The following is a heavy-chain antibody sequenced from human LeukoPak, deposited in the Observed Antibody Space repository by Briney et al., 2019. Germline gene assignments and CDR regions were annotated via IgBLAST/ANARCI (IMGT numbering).Heavy chain of an antibody. V-gene: IGHV4-39*07. CDR2: IYYSGST. CDR1: GGSISSSSYY. J-gene: IGHJ3*02. D-gene: IGHD6-13*01. CDR3: ARDIAAAGMVFDAFGI. Sequence: SETLSLTCTVSGGSISSSSYYWGWIRQPPGKGLEWIGSIYYSGSTYYNPSLKSRVTISVDTPKNQFSLKLSSVTAADTAVYYCARDIAAAGMVFDAFGIWGQGTMVTVSS.